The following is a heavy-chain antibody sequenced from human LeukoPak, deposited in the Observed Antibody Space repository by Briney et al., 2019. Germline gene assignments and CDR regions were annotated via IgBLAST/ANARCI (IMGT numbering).Heavy chain of an antibody. D-gene: IGHD3-10*01. Sequence: GGSLRLSCAASGFTFSSYSMNWVRQAPGKGLEWVSSISSSSSYIYYADSVKGRFTISRDDAKNSLYLQMNSLRAEDTAVYYCARDRAAVFDYYGSGSYNYWGQGTLVTVSS. CDR2: ISSSSSYI. CDR3: ARDRAAVFDYYGSGSYNY. V-gene: IGHV3-21*01. J-gene: IGHJ4*02. CDR1: GFTFSSYS.